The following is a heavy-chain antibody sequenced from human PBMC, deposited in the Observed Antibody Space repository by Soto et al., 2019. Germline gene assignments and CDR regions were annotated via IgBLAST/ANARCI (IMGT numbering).Heavy chain of an antibody. J-gene: IGHJ3*02. Sequence: KTSETLSLTCAVYGGSFSGYYWSWIRQPPGKGLEWIGEINHSGSTNYNPSLKSRVTISVDTSKNQFSLKLSSVTAADTAVYYCARVADIVVVVAATQDAFDIWGQGTMVTVSS. CDR3: ARVADIVVVVAATQDAFDI. CDR2: INHSGST. D-gene: IGHD2-15*01. V-gene: IGHV4-34*01. CDR1: GGSFSGYY.